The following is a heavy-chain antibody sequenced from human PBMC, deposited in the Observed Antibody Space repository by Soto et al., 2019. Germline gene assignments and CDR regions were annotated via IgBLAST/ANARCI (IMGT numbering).Heavy chain of an antibody. V-gene: IGHV2-5*02. CDR3: AHKGGGDRILDY. CDR1: GFSLSTRGVG. CDR2: IYWDDDK. J-gene: IGHJ4*02. Sequence: QITLKESGPTLVKPTQTLTLTCTFSGFSLSTRGVGVGWIRQPPGKALEWLAIIYWDDDKRYRPSLKSRLTITKATPKNRVVLTMTNMDPVDTATYYCAHKGGGDRILDYWGQGTLVTVSS. D-gene: IGHD3-16*01.